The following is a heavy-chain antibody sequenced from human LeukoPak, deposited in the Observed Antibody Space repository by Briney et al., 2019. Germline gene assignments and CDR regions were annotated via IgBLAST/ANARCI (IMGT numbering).Heavy chain of an antibody. D-gene: IGHD6-13*01. CDR1: GYTFTSYA. Sequence: SCKASGYTFTSYAMHWVRQAPGKGLEWVAVISYDGSNEYYADSVKGRFTISRDNSKNTLYLQMNSLRAEDTAVYYCAKGSSPFDYWGQGTLVTVSS. V-gene: IGHV3-30-3*02. J-gene: IGHJ4*02. CDR2: ISYDGSNE. CDR3: AKGSSPFDY.